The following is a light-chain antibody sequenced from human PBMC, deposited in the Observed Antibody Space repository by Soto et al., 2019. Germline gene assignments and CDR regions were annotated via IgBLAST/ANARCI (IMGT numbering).Light chain of an antibody. Sequence: IVLTKSPGTPSLSPGERATLTCRVSQTITSFYLAWYQQKPGQAPRLLIYGTSTRATGIPDRFSGSGSGPEFTLTIRKLEPEDVAVYYCQQFGGSPPRFAFGPGTKVEVK. CDR3: QQFGGSPPRFA. CDR2: GTS. J-gene: IGKJ3*01. V-gene: IGKV3-20*01. CDR1: QTITSFY.